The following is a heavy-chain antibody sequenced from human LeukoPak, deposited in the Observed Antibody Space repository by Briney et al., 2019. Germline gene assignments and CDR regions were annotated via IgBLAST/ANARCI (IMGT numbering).Heavy chain of an antibody. CDR2: IYYSGST. CDR1: GGSISSSSYY. J-gene: IGHJ5*02. V-gene: IGHV4-39*01. CDR3: ARPLAVADSYNWFDP. D-gene: IGHD6-19*01. Sequence: SQTLSPTCTVSGGSISSSSYYWGWIRQPPGKGLEWIGSIYYSGSTYYNPSLKSRVTISVDTSKNQFSLKLSSVTAADTAVYYCARPLAVADSYNWFDPWGQGTLVTVSS.